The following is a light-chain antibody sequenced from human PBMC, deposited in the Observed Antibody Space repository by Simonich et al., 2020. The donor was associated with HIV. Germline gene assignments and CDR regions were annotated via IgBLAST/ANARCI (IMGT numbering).Light chain of an antibody. CDR1: SSDVGGYNY. V-gene: IGLV2-8*01. CDR2: EVS. CDR3: SSYAGSNNFWV. Sequence: QSARTQPPSASGSPGQSVTISCTGTSSDVGGYNYVSWYQQQPGKAPKLMISEVSKRPSGVPDRFSGSKSGNTASLTVSGLQAEDEADYYCSSYAGSNNFWVFGGGTKLTVL. J-gene: IGLJ3*02.